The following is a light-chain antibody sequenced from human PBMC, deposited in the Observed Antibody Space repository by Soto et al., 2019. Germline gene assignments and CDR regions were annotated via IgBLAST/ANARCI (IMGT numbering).Light chain of an antibody. J-gene: IGKJ5*01. Sequence: DIQMTQSPSSLSASVGDRFTITCQASQDISNYLNWYQQKPGKAPKLLTYDASNLETGVPSRFSGSGSGTDFTFTINSLQPEDIATYYCQQYDNLPITFGQGTRLEIK. V-gene: IGKV1-33*01. CDR2: DAS. CDR1: QDISNY. CDR3: QQYDNLPIT.